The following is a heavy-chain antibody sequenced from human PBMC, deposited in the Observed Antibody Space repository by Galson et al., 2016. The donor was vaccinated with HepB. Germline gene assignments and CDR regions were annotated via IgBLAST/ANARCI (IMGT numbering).Heavy chain of an antibody. J-gene: IGHJ4*02. CDR1: GFSFRAYG. Sequence: SLRLSCAASGFSFRAYGMHWVRQAPGKGLEWVAIILYDGSNKNHADSVKGRFTISRDNSKNTLYLQMNSLRAEDTAVYYCAKFRTYYDVLAGYHEDYWGQGTLVTVSS. CDR3: AKFRTYYDVLAGYHEDY. CDR2: ILYDGSNK. D-gene: IGHD3-9*01. V-gene: IGHV3-30*18.